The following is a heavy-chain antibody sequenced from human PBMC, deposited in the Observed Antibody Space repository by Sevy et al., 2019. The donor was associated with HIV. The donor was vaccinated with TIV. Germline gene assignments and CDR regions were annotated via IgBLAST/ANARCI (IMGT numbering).Heavy chain of an antibody. V-gene: IGHV1-69*13. Sequence: ASVKVSCKASGGTFSSYAISWVRLAPRQGLEWIGGIIPIFGTANYAQKFQGRVTITADESTSTAYMELSSLRSEDTAVYYCARGNSNYVYYYYGMDVWGQGTTVTVSS. CDR1: GGTFSSYA. J-gene: IGHJ6*02. CDR3: ARGNSNYVYYYYGMDV. CDR2: IIPIFGTA. D-gene: IGHD4-4*01.